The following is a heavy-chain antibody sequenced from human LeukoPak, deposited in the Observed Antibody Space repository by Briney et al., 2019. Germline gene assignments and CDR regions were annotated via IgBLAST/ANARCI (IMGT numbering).Heavy chain of an antibody. CDR3: ARGGSPSDY. CDR1: GFTFSSYW. J-gene: IGHJ4*02. V-gene: IGHV3-74*01. Sequence: GGSLRLSCAASGFTFSSYWMHWVRQRPGKGLVWVSRIHLDGRTINYADSVKGRFTISRDNAKNTLSLEMNSLRPEDTAVYYCARGGSPSDYWGQGTLVSVSS. CDR2: IHLDGRTI. D-gene: IGHD3-16*01.